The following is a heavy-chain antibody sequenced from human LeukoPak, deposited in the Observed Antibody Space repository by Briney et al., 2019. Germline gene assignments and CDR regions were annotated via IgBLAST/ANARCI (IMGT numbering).Heavy chain of an antibody. D-gene: IGHD3-10*01. J-gene: IGHJ4*02. V-gene: IGHV4-39*01. Sequence: SETLSLTCTVSGVSISSSSYYWGWIRRPPGKGLEWIGSIYYSGSTYYNPSLKSRVTISIDTSKNQFSLKLSSVTAADTAVYYCARHVGNSGSGSYLTYVDYWGQGTLVTVSS. CDR2: IYYSGST. CDR3: ARHVGNSGSGSYLTYVDY. CDR1: GVSISSSSYY.